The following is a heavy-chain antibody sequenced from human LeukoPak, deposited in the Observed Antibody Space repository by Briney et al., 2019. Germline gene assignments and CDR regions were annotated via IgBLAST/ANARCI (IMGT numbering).Heavy chain of an antibody. CDR3: ARAPYSSGWYAFDY. CDR1: GFTFSRYW. Sequence: GGSLRLSCAASGFTFSRYWMHWARQAPGKGLMWVSRISPDGSTTLYADSVKGRFTISRDNAKNSLYLQMNSLRAEDTAVYYCARAPYSSGWYAFDYWGQGTLVTVSS. J-gene: IGHJ4*02. V-gene: IGHV3-74*03. CDR2: ISPDGSTT. D-gene: IGHD6-19*01.